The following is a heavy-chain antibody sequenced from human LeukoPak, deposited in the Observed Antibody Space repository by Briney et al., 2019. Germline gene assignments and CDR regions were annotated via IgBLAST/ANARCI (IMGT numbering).Heavy chain of an antibody. J-gene: IGHJ4*02. CDR2: IIPILGIA. Sequence: GASVKVSCKDSGGTFSSYTISWVRQAPGQGLEWMGRIIPILGIANYAQKFQGRVTITADKSTSTAYMELSSLRSEDTAVYYCARGVAGGWVLFDYWGQGTLVTVSS. CDR1: GGTFSSYT. D-gene: IGHD6-19*01. V-gene: IGHV1-69*02. CDR3: ARGVAGGWVLFDY.